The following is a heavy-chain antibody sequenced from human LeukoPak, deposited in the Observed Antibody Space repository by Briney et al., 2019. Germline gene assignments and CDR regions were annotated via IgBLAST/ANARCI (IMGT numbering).Heavy chain of an antibody. D-gene: IGHD6-13*01. CDR1: GFTFSSYG. CDR3: ARDGNAAAGTRFYFDS. Sequence: PGGSLRLSCAASGFTFSSYGFHWVRQAPGKGLEWVAVIWYDGSKKYYADSVKGRFTISRDDSKNTLYLQMNSLRAEDTAAYYCARDGNAAAGTRFYFDSWGQGSLVTVSS. J-gene: IGHJ4*02. V-gene: IGHV3-33*01. CDR2: IWYDGSKK.